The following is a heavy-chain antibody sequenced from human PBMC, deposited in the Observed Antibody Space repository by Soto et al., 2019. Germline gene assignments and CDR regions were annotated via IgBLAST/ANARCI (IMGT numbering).Heavy chain of an antibody. J-gene: IGHJ6*02. CDR3: ARGNWNYYYGFDV. CDR1: ELTFDKYY. Sequence: GRTLRLPSAASELTFDKYYMTWVRQAPGKGPECVANIKPDGSEQYYVDSVKGRFTISRDNANNSLYLQMNSLRAEDTAVYFCARGNWNYYYGFDVWGQGTTVTVSS. V-gene: IGHV3-7*01. D-gene: IGHD1-20*01. CDR2: IKPDGSEQ.